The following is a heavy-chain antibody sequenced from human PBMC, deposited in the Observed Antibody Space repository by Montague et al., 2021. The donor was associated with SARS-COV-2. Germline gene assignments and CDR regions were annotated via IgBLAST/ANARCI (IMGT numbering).Heavy chain of an antibody. D-gene: IGHD1-26*01. CDR3: ARAGWDYYYGMDA. V-gene: IGHV3-20*04. Sequence: SLRLSCAASGFTFGDYGMSWVRQAPGKGLEWVSGINWDGGSTGYADSVKGRFTISRDNAKNSLYLQMNSLRAEDTALYYCARAGWDYYYGMDAWGQGTTVTVSS. J-gene: IGHJ6*02. CDR1: GFTFGDYG. CDR2: INWDGGST.